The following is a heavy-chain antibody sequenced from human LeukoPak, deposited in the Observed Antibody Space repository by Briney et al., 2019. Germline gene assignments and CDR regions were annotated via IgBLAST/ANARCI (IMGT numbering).Heavy chain of an antibody. J-gene: IGHJ4*02. CDR1: GYTFTSYY. D-gene: IGHD2-15*01. Sequence: ASVKVSCKASGYTFTSYYMHWVRQAPGQGLEWMGIINPSGSSTSYAQKFQGRVTMTRDTSTSTVYMELSSLRSEDTAVYYCAKDGYKGYCSGGSCFPPAYWGQGTLVTVSS. CDR2: INPSGSST. V-gene: IGHV1-46*01. CDR3: AKDGYKGYCSGGSCFPPAY.